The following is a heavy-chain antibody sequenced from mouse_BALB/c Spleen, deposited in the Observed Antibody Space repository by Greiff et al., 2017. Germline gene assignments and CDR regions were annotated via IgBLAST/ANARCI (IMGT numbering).Heavy chain of an antibody. Sequence: VQLVESGGGLVKPGGSLKLSCAASGFAFSSYDMSWVRQTPEKRLEWVAYISSGGGSTYYPDTVKGRFTISRDNAKNTLYLQMSSLKSEDTAMYYCASLTTATGYFDYWGQGTTLTVSS. V-gene: IGHV5-12-1*01. CDR1: GFAFSSYD. J-gene: IGHJ2*01. D-gene: IGHD1-2*01. CDR3: ASLTTATGYFDY. CDR2: ISSGGGST.